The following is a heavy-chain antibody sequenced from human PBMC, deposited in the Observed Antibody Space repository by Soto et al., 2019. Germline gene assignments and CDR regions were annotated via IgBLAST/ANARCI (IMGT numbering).Heavy chain of an antibody. CDR3: ALFGVVIPEGDYYYGMDG. D-gene: IGHD3-3*01. Sequence: EVQLVESGGGLVQPGGSLRLSCAASGFTFTTYSMNWVRQAPGKGLEWVSYISSSSSTKYYADSVKGRFTISRDNAKNSLDLQMNSLRDEDTAVYYCALFGVVIPEGDYYYGMDGWGQGTTVTVSS. J-gene: IGHJ6*02. V-gene: IGHV3-48*02. CDR1: GFTFTTYS. CDR2: ISSSSSTK.